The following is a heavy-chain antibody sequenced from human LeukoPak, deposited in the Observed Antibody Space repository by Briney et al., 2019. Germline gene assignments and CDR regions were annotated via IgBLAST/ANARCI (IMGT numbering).Heavy chain of an antibody. Sequence: PSDTLSLICTVSVGPISSYYWSWIRQPAGKGLEGMVGIYTRGSTNYNPALKSRVTMSVDTAKNQFSLKLSSVTAADTAVYYCARAGYSSGWSTTYYYYHMDVWGKGTTVTVSS. CDR3: ARAGYSSGWSTTYYYYHMDV. J-gene: IGHJ6*03. CDR1: VGPISSYY. D-gene: IGHD6-19*01. V-gene: IGHV4-4*07. CDR2: IYTRGST.